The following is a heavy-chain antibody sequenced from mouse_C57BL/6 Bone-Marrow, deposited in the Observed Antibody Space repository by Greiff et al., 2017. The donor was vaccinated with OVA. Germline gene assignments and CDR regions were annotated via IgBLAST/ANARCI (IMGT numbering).Heavy chain of an antibody. V-gene: IGHV1-9*01. CDR2: ILPGSGST. J-gene: IGHJ2*01. CDR3: ARSSNYPDY. CDR1: GYTFTGYW. D-gene: IGHD5-1*01. Sequence: VQLQESGAELMKPGASVKLSCKATGYTFTGYWIEWVKQRPGHGLEWIGEILPGSGSTNYNDKFKGKATFTADTSSNTAYMQLSSLTTEDSAIYYCARSSNYPDYWGQGTTLTVSS.